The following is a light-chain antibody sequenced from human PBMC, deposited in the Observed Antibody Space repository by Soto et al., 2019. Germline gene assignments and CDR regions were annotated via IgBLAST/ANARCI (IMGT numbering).Light chain of an antibody. J-gene: IGLJ1*01. CDR1: SSDVGGSDH. CDR2: DVS. V-gene: IGLV2-14*03. Sequence: QSALTQPASVSGSPGQSITVSCTGTSSDVGGSDHVNWYQQHPGKAPKLMIFDVSNRPSGVSTRFSGSKSGNAASLTISGLQAEVEADYYFNSYSSSSTYVFGTGTKLTVL. CDR3: NSYSSSSTYV.